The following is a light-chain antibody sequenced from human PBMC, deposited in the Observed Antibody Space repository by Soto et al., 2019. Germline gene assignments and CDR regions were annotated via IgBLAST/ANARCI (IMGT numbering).Light chain of an antibody. V-gene: IGKV3-15*01. CDR1: QSVSSS. J-gene: IGKJ2*01. CDR2: GAS. Sequence: EIVMTQSPGTRSVSPGERATLSCRASQSVSSSLAWYQQRPGQAPRLLIYGASTRATGVPARFSGSGSGTEFTLTITSLQSEDFAVYYCQQYNNWPPYTFGQGTKLQIK. CDR3: QQYNNWPPYT.